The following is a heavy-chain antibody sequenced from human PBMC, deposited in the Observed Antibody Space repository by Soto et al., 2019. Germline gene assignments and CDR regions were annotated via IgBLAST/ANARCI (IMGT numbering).Heavy chain of an antibody. D-gene: IGHD6-6*01. Sequence: ASVKVSCKASGYTFTSYDINWVRQATGQGLEWMGWMNPNSGNTGYAQKFQGRVTMTRNTSISTAYMELSSLRSEDTAVYYCARRPHGRKLYSRSEDWFDPWGQGTLVTVSS. CDR1: GYTFTSYD. CDR2: MNPNSGNT. J-gene: IGHJ5*02. CDR3: ARRPHGRKLYSRSEDWFDP. V-gene: IGHV1-8*01.